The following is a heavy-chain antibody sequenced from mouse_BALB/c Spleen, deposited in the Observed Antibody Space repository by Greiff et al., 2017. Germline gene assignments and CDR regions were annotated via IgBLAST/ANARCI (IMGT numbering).Heavy chain of an antibody. Sequence: EVKLMESGGGLVQPGGSRKLSCAASGFTFSSFGMHWVRQAPEKGLEWVAYISSGSSTIYYADTVKGRFTISRDNPKNTLFLQMTSLRSEDTAMYDCARGKTGRDFDYWGQGTTLTVSS. V-gene: IGHV5-17*02. CDR3: ARGKTGRDFDY. CDR2: ISSGSSTI. CDR1: GFTFSSFG. D-gene: IGHD4-1*01. J-gene: IGHJ2*01.